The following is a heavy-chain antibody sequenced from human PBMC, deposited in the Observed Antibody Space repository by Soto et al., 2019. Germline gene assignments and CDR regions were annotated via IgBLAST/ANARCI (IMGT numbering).Heavy chain of an antibody. CDR3: ASPKIAFYNWFDP. V-gene: IGHV4-39*01. D-gene: IGHD3-3*02. CDR2: IYYSGST. J-gene: IGHJ5*02. CDR1: GGSISCSSYY. Sequence: SETLSLTCTVSGGSISCSSYYWGWIRQPPGKGLEWIGSIYYSGSTYYNPSLKSRVTISVDTSKNQFSLKLSSVTAADTAVYYCASPKIAFYNWFDPWGQGTLVT.